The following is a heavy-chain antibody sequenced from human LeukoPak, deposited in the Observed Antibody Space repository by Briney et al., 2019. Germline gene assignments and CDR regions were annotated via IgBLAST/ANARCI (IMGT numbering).Heavy chain of an antibody. CDR2: ISAYNGNT. V-gene: IGHV1-18*01. Sequence: ASVKVSCKASGYTFTSYGISWVRQAPGQGLEWMGWISAYNGNTNYAQKLQGRVTMTTDTSTSTAYMELRSLRSDGTAVYYCARSYDSSGYYSSYNWFDPWGQGTLVTVSS. CDR1: GYTFTSYG. CDR3: ARSYDSSGYYSSYNWFDP. J-gene: IGHJ5*02. D-gene: IGHD3-22*01.